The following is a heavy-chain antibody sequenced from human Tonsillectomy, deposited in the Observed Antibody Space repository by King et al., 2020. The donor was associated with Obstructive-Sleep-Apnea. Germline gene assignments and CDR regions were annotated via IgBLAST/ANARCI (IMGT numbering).Heavy chain of an antibody. CDR2: INPSGGRT. CDR1: GYTFISYY. Sequence: QLVQSGAEVKNPGASVKVSCKASGYTFISYYIHWVRQAPGQGLEWMGMINPSGGRTIYAQKFQGRVTMTRDTSTSTAIMELSSLRSEDTAVYFCARGGGNYPSDYWGHGALVTVSS. D-gene: IGHD1-26*01. V-gene: IGHV1-46*01. CDR3: ARGGGNYPSDY. J-gene: IGHJ4*01.